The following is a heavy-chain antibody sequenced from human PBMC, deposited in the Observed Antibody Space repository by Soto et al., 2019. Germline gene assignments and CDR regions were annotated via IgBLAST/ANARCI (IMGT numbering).Heavy chain of an antibody. J-gene: IGHJ5*02. CDR2: ISVYNGHT. Sequence: QVQLVQSGAEVKKPGASVKVSCKTSGYTFTNYDIAWLRQAPGQGLEWMGWISVYNGHTNYAQNLQGRIIITTDTSTSTAYMDLMILRTDDTAVYFCARGDAVVVPARFDPWGQGTLVTVSS. CDR3: ARGDAVVVPARFDP. V-gene: IGHV1-18*01. CDR1: GYTFTNYD. D-gene: IGHD2-21*01.